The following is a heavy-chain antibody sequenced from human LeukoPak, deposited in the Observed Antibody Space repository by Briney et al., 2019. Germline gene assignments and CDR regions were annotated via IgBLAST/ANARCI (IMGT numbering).Heavy chain of an antibody. CDR2: ISYSEST. V-gene: IGHV4-59*02. CDR3: AGEEAWVIDN. CDR1: GGSVSSYF. J-gene: IGHJ4*02. Sequence: PSGTLSLTCTVSGGSVSSYFWSWIRQPPGKGLEWIGYISYSESTNYNPSLKSRVTISLDTSKNQFSLKLSSVTAADTAVYYCAGEEAWVIDNWGRGTLVTVSS. D-gene: IGHD4-23*01.